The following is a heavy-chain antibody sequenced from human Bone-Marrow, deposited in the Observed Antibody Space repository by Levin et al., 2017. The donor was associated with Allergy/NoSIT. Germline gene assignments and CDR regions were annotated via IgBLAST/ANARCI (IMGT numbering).Heavy chain of an antibody. J-gene: IGHJ4*02. D-gene: IGHD6-6*01. Sequence: PGGSLRLSCAASGFTFSSYAMHWVRQAPGKGLEWVAVISYDGSNKYYADSVKGRFTISRDNSKNTLYLQMNSLRAEDTAVYYCARVRGSIAASPTFDYWGQGTLVTVSS. CDR2: ISYDGSNK. CDR1: GFTFSSYA. CDR3: ARVRGSIAASPTFDY. V-gene: IGHV3-30-3*01.